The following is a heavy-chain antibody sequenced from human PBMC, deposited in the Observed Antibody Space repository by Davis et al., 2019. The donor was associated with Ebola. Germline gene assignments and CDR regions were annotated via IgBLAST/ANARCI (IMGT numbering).Heavy chain of an antibody. CDR3: ARSPDRYCSGGSCYFHYYYGMDV. V-gene: IGHV1-69*13. D-gene: IGHD2-15*01. J-gene: IGHJ6*02. Sequence: SVKVSCKASGGTFSSYAISWVRQAPGQGLEWMGGIIPIFGTANYAQKFQGRVTITADESTSTAYMELGSLRSEDTAVYYCARSPDRYCSGGSCYFHYYYGMDVWGQGTTVTVSS. CDR2: IIPIFGTA. CDR1: GGTFSSYA.